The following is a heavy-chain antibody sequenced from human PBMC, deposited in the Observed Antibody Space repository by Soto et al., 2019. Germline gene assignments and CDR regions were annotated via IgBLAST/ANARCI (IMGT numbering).Heavy chain of an antibody. D-gene: IGHD4-17*01. Sequence: EVQLVESGGGLVQPGRSLRLSCAASGFTFDEYVMYWVRQAPGKGLEWVSSISWNGDTFGYADSVKGRFTISRDNAKHGRYLPMHSLTAEDTALYYCADSRYGDYYFDDRGQGTPVTLPS. V-gene: IGHV3-9*01. CDR1: GFTFDEYV. J-gene: IGHJ4*02. CDR3: ADSRYGDYYFDD. CDR2: ISWNGDTF.